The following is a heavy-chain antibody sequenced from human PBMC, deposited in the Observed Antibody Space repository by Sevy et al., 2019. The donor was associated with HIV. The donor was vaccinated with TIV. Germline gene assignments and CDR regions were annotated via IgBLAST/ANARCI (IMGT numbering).Heavy chain of an antibody. D-gene: IGHD4-17*01. CDR3: AHSLYGDYIGGYFDY. CDR2: IYWDDNK. Sequence: SGPTLVNPTQTLTLTCTFSGFSLSTSGVGVGWIRQPPGKALEWLALIYWDDNKRYSPSLRSRLTITKDTSKNQVVLTMTNMDPVDTGTYYCAHSLYGDYIGGYFDYWGQGTLVTVSS. J-gene: IGHJ4*02. V-gene: IGHV2-5*02. CDR1: GFSLSTSGVG.